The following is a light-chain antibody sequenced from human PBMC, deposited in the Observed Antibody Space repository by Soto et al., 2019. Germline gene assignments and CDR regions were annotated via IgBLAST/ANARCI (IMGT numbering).Light chain of an antibody. J-gene: IGKJ4*01. CDR2: GAS. CDR1: QSISSS. CDR3: QQYNNWPLT. Sequence: DIVLTQSPGTLSLSPGQRATLSCRASQSISSSLAWYQQKPGQAPRLLIYGASTRATGIPARFSGSGSGTEFTLTISSLQSEDFAVYSCQQYNNWPLTYGGGTKVDIK. V-gene: IGKV3-15*01.